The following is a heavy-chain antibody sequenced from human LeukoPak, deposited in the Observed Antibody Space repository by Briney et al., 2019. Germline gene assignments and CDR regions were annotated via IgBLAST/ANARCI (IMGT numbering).Heavy chain of an antibody. CDR1: GGTFSSYA. CDR2: IIPIFGTA. Sequence: SVKVSCKASGGTFSSYAISWVRQAPGQGLEWMGGIIPIFGTANYAQKFQGRVTITADESTSTAYMELSSLRSEDTAVYYCARANYYGSGRAAFDIWGQGTMVTVSS. D-gene: IGHD3-10*01. V-gene: IGHV1-69*13. J-gene: IGHJ3*02. CDR3: ARANYYGSGRAAFDI.